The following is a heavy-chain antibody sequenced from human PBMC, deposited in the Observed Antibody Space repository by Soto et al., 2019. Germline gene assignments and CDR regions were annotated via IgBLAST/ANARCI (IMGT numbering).Heavy chain of an antibody. CDR1: GGSIRDYY. D-gene: IGHD3-22*01. CDR2: IYYTGTT. CDR3: ARLGGYYQAFDS. Sequence: QVQLQESGPGLVKPSETLSLTCTVSGGSIRDYYWGWIRQSPGKGLDWIGYIYYTGTTKYNPSLKSRVTISVDSSKNQFSLKLDYVTAADTAVYYCARLGGYYQAFDSWGQGTLVTVSS. J-gene: IGHJ4*02. V-gene: IGHV4-59*08.